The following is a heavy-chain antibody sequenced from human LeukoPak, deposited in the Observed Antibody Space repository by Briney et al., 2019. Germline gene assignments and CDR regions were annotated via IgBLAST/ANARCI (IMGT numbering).Heavy chain of an antibody. J-gene: IGHJ5*02. CDR2: IYSGGST. Sequence: GGSLRLSCAASGFTVSSNYMSWVRQAPGKGLKWVSVIYSGGSTYYADSVKGRFTISRDNSKNTLYLQMNSLRAEDTAVYYCASRATVTTDRFWFDPWGQGTLVTVSS. D-gene: IGHD4-11*01. CDR1: GFTVSSNY. CDR3: ASRATVTTDRFWFDP. V-gene: IGHV3-53*01.